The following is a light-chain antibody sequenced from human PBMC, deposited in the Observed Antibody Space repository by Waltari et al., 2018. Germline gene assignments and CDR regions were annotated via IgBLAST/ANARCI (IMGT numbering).Light chain of an antibody. CDR2: GAS. J-gene: IGKJ4*01. Sequence: EIVMTQSPATLSVSPGEGATRSCRASQSVSSNLAWYQHKPGQAPRLLIYGASTRATGIPARFSGSGSGTEFTLTISSLQSEDFAFYYCQQYNNWPLSFGGGTKVEIK. V-gene: IGKV3-15*01. CDR1: QSVSSN. CDR3: QQYNNWPLS.